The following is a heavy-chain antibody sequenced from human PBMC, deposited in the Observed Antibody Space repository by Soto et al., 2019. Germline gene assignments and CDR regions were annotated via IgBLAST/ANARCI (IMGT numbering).Heavy chain of an antibody. D-gene: IGHD6-13*01. CDR3: ARGAYSSSWEGFGYFQH. J-gene: IGHJ1*01. V-gene: IGHV3-13*04. Sequence: GGSLRLSCAASGFTFSSYDMHWVRQATGKGLEWVSAIGTAGDTYYPGSVKGRFTISRENAKNSLYLQMNGLRAGDTAVYYCARGAYSSSWEGFGYFQHWGQGTLVTVSS. CDR1: GFTFSSYD. CDR2: IGTAGDT.